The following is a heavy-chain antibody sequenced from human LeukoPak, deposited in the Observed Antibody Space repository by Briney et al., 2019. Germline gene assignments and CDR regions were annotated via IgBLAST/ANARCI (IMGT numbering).Heavy chain of an antibody. CDR1: GGSISSYY. Sequence: SETLSLTCTVSGGSISSYYWSWIRQPPGKGLEWIGYIYYSGSTNYNPSLKSRVTISVDTSKNQFSLKLSSVTAADTAVYYCARAPAYCGGDCRDFDYWGQGTLVTVSS. CDR3: ARAPAYCGGDCRDFDY. V-gene: IGHV4-59*08. CDR2: IYYSGST. D-gene: IGHD2-21*02. J-gene: IGHJ4*02.